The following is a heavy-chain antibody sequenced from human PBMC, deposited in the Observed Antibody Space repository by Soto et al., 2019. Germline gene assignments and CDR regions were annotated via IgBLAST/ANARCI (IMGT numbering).Heavy chain of an antibody. CDR2: IYYSGST. CDR3: ARTYYYDSSGYSLGDWFDP. CDR1: GGSASSGSYY. V-gene: IGHV4-61*01. J-gene: IGHJ5*02. D-gene: IGHD3-22*01. Sequence: SETLSLTCTVSGGSASSGSYYWSWIRQPPGKGLEWIGYIYYSGSTNYNPSLKSRVTISVDTSKNQFSLKLSSVTAADTAVYYCARTYYYDSSGYSLGDWFDPWGQGTLVTVSS.